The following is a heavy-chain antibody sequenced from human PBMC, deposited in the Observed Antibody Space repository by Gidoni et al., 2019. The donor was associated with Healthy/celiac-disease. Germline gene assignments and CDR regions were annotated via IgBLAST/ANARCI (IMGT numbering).Heavy chain of an antibody. CDR1: GFTFSSYA. D-gene: IGHD1-20*01. J-gene: IGHJ3*02. CDR2: ISGSGGST. Sequence: EVQLLESGGGVVQRGGSLRLHCAASGFTFSSYAMSWVRQAPGKGLEWVSAISGSGGSTYYADSVKARFTISRDNSKNTLYLQMNRLRAEDTAVYYCAKVAYNWNPGVAFDIWGQGTMVTVSS. CDR3: AKVAYNWNPGVAFDI. V-gene: IGHV3-23*01.